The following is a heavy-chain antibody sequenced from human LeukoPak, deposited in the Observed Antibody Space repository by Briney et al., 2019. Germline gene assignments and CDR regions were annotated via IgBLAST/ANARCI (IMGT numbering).Heavy chain of an antibody. CDR2: IYSGGTT. Sequence: GGSLRLSCAASGFAVSSNYMTWVRQAPGKGLEWVSVIYSGGTTSYADSVKGRFTIARDNSKNTLYLQMNSLRVEDTAVYYCASGLVAAIDYWGQGTLVTVSS. D-gene: IGHD2-15*01. J-gene: IGHJ4*02. CDR3: ASGLVAAIDY. V-gene: IGHV3-66*01. CDR1: GFAVSSNY.